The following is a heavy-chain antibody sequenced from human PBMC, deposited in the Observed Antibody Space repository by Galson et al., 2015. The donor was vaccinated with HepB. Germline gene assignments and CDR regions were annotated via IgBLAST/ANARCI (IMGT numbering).Heavy chain of an antibody. J-gene: IGHJ6*02. CDR3: AKEIYYYDSSGYTYYYGMDV. CDR1: GYTLTELS. Sequence: SVKVSCKVSGYTLTELSMHWVRQAPGKGLEWMGGFDPEDGETIYAQKFQGRVTMTEDTSTDTAYMELSSLRAEDTALYYCAKEIYYYDSSGYTYYYGMDVWGQGTTVTVSS. D-gene: IGHD3-22*01. CDR2: FDPEDGET. V-gene: IGHV1-24*01.